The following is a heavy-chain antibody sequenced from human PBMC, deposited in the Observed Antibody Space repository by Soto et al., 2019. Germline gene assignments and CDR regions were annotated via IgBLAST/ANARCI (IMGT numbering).Heavy chain of an antibody. V-gene: IGHV4-31*03. CDR2: IYYSGST. J-gene: IGHJ4*02. D-gene: IGHD4-17*01. CDR3: GRGLSVTLFDN. CDR1: GGSISTGGYY. Sequence: QVQLQESGPGLVKPSQTLSLTCTVSGGSISTGGYYWTWIRQHPGKGLEWIGYIYYSGSTYYNPSLKSRVTTSVDTSKNPFSLKLSSVTSADTAVYYCGRGLSVTLFDNWGQGTLVTVSS.